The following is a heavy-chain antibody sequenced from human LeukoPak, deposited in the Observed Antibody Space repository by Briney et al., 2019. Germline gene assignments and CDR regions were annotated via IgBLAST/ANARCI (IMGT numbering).Heavy chain of an antibody. D-gene: IGHD2-2*01. CDR1: GGSFSGYY. J-gene: IGHJ4*02. V-gene: IGHV4-34*01. CDR3: ARVGLLRYCSSTGCQQKIAYNDY. Sequence: PSETLSLTCAVYGGSFSGYYWSWIRQPPGKGLEWIGEIYHSGSTNYNPSLKSRVTISVDTSKNQFSLKLSSVTAADTAVYYCARVGLLRYCSSTGCQQKIAYNDYCGQGTLVTVSS. CDR2: IYHSGST.